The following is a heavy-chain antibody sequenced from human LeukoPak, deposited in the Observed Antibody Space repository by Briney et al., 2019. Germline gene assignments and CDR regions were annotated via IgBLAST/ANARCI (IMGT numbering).Heavy chain of an antibody. D-gene: IGHD6-13*01. CDR1: GFTFSSYW. CDR3: ARARDSSWDY. CDR2: IKDDGSEK. Sequence: PGGSLRLSCAASGFTFSSYWMGWVRQAPGKGLEWVVNIKDDGSEKYYVDSVKGRFTISRDDAKNSLYLQMNSLRAEDTAVYYCARARDSSWDYWGQGTLVTVSS. J-gene: IGHJ4*02. V-gene: IGHV3-7*03.